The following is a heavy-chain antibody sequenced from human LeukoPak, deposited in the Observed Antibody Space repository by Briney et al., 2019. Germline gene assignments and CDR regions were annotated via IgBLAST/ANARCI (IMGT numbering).Heavy chain of an antibody. CDR1: GGSISSYY. J-gene: IGHJ6*03. CDR2: IYYSGST. V-gene: IGHV4-59*01. Sequence: PSETLSLTCTVSGGSISSYYWSWIRQPPGKGLEWIGYIYYSGSTNYNPSLKSRVTISVDTSKNQFSLTLNSVSAADTAVYYCARLSEQLLSRRYHYYMDVWAKGTTVTVSS. D-gene: IGHD1-14*01. CDR3: ARLSEQLLSRRYHYYMDV.